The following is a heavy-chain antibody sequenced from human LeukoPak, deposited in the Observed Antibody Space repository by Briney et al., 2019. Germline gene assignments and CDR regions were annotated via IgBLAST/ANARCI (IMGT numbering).Heavy chain of an antibody. CDR2: IYYSGST. V-gene: IGHV4-59*01. D-gene: IGHD6-13*01. J-gene: IGHJ1*01. CDR1: GGSISSYY. Sequence: SETLSLTCTVSGGSISSYYWSWIRQPPGKGLEWIGYIYYSGSTNYNPSLKSRVTISVDTSKDQFSLKLSSVTAADTAVYYCAGSSWYGEYFQHWGQGTLVTVSS. CDR3: AGSSWYGEYFQH.